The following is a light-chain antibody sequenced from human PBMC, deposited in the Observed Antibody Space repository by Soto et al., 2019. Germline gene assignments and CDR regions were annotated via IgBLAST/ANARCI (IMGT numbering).Light chain of an antibody. Sequence: EIVLTQSPATLSLSPGERATLSCRASQSVSSYLAWYQQKPGQAPRLLIYGESTRATGIPARFSGSGSGTEFTLTISSLQSEDFAVYYCQQYNNWLTFGGGTKVDIK. CDR3: QQYNNWLT. V-gene: IGKV3-15*01. CDR1: QSVSSY. CDR2: GES. J-gene: IGKJ4*01.